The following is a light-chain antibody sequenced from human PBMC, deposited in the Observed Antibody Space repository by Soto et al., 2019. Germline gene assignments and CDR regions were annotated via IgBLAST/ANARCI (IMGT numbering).Light chain of an antibody. CDR1: QTINNL. CDR3: QQYNSYYVWT. Sequence: DIQMTQSPSTLSASVGDRVTIPCRASQTINNLFAWYQQKPGKAPKLLIYDVSTLESGVPSSFSGSGSATEFTLPISSLKTADFANYYCQQYNSYYVWTFGHGTQVDIK. CDR2: DVS. J-gene: IGKJ1*01. V-gene: IGKV1-5*01.